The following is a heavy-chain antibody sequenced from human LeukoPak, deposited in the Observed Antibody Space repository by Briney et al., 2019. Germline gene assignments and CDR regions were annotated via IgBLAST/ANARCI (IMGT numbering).Heavy chain of an antibody. J-gene: IGHJ4*02. Sequence: GGSLRLSCVGSGLTFRTYSMNWVRQAPGQGLEWVSYITSSSSDMYYADSVKGRFIISRDNAKNSVYLQMNSLRVEDTAIYYCARADGDYWGQGNLVTVSS. V-gene: IGHV3-21*05. CDR2: ITSSSSDM. CDR3: ARADGDY. CDR1: GLTFRTYS.